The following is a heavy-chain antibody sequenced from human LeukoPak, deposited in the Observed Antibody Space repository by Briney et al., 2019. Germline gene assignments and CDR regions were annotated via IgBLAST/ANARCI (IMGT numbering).Heavy chain of an antibody. CDR2: INPSGGST. CDR3: ARVGYCSSTSCTYFDY. V-gene: IGHV1-46*01. Sequence: ASVKVSCKASGYTFTSYYMHWVRQAPGQGLEWMGIINPSGGSTSYAQKFQGRVTMTRDTSTSTAYMELRSLRSDDTAVYYCARVGYCSSTSCTYFDYWGQGTLVTVSS. CDR1: GYTFTSYY. D-gene: IGHD2-2*01. J-gene: IGHJ4*02.